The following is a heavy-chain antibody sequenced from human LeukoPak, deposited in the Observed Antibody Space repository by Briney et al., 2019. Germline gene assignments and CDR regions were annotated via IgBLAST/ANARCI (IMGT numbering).Heavy chain of an antibody. Sequence: GGSLRLSCAASGFTFSSYSMNWVRQAPGKGLDWVSSISSSSSYIYYADSVKGRFTISRDNAKNSLYLQMNSLRAEDTAVYYCARDRVVVTAMALGYWGQGTLVTVSS. CDR1: GFTFSSYS. D-gene: IGHD2-21*02. V-gene: IGHV3-21*01. J-gene: IGHJ4*02. CDR3: ARDRVVVTAMALGY. CDR2: ISSSSSYI.